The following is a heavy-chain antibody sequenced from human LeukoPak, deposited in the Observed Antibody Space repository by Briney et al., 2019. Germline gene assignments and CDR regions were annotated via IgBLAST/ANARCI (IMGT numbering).Heavy chain of an antibody. CDR2: ISYDGSNK. D-gene: IGHD1-26*01. CDR1: GFTFSSYA. J-gene: IGHJ4*02. V-gene: IGHV3-30-3*01. CDR3: AGSYGTLFDY. Sequence: GGSLRLSCAASGFTFSSYAMHWVRQAPGKGLEWVAVISYDGSNKYYADSVKGRFTISRDNSKNTLYLQMNSLRAEDTAVYYCAGSYGTLFDYWGQGTLVTVSS.